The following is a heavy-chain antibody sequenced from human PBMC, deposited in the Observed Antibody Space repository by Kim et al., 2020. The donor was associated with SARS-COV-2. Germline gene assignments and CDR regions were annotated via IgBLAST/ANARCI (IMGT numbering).Heavy chain of an antibody. J-gene: IGHJ4*02. CDR3: TRDHEGYCSGGSCYHPNYYFDY. D-gene: IGHD2-15*01. CDR2: IRSKAYGGTT. CDR1: GFTFGDYA. V-gene: IGHV3-49*03. Sequence: GGSLRLSCTASGFTFGDYAMSWFRQAPGKGLEWVGFIRSKAYGGTTEYAASVKGRFTISRDDSKSIAYLQMNSLKTEDTAVYYCTRDHEGYCSGGSCYHPNYYFDYWGQGTLVTVSS.